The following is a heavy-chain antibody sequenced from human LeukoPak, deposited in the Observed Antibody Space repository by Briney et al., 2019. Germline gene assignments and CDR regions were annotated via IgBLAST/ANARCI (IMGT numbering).Heavy chain of an antibody. CDR2: INPNSGVT. V-gene: IGHV1-2*02. CDR1: GYTFTTYY. J-gene: IGHJ4*02. D-gene: IGHD5-24*01. CDR3: ARGRNIEMTTMSGGSDY. Sequence: GASLKVSCKASGYTFTTYYIHWVRRAPGQGLEWMGWINPNSGVTESAQKFQGRVSMTRDTSISTAYMDLSDLRSDDTAVYYCARGRNIEMTTMSGGSDYWGQGTLVTVSS.